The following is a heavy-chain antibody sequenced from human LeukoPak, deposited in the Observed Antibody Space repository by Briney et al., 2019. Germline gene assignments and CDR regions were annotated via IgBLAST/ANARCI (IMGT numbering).Heavy chain of an antibody. CDR2: IKQDGSEK. D-gene: IGHD6-13*01. Sequence: GGSLRLSCAASGFTFSSYSMNCVRQPPGKGLEWVANIKQDGSEKNYVASVKGRFTISRDNAKNSLYLQMNSLRAEDTALYYCARGRWAPFDCWGQGTLVTVSS. CDR3: ARGRWAPFDC. V-gene: IGHV3-7*01. CDR1: GFTFSSYS. J-gene: IGHJ4*02.